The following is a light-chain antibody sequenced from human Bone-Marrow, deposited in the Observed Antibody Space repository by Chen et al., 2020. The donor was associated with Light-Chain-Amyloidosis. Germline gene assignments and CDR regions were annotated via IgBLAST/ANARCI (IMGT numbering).Light chain of an antibody. J-gene: IGLJ1*01. CDR1: SSDVGGDNH. CDR2: EVT. CDR3: SSYTITNTLV. V-gene: IGLV2-14*01. Sequence: QSALTQPASVSGSPGQSITISCTGTSSDVGGDNHVSWYQQHPDKAPKLMIYEVTNRPSWVPARFSGSKSYNTASLTISGLQTEDEADYFCSSYTITNTLVFGSGTRVTVL.